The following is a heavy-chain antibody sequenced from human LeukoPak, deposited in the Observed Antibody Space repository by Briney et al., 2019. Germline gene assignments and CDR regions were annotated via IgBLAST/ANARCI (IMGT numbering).Heavy chain of an antibody. CDR2: INPNSGGT. Sequence: ASVKVSCKASGYTFTCYYMHWVRQAPGQGLEWMGWINPNSGGTNYAQKFQGRVTMTRDTSISTAYMELSRLRSDDTAVYYCARGWLVRFGWFDPWGQGTLVTVSS. CDR1: GYTFTCYY. CDR3: ARGWLVRFGWFDP. V-gene: IGHV1-2*02. J-gene: IGHJ5*02. D-gene: IGHD6-19*01.